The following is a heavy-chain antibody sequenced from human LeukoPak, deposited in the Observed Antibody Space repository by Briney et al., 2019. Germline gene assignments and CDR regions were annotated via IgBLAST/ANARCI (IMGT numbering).Heavy chain of an antibody. V-gene: IGHV1-18*01. Sequence: ASVKVSCKASGYSFTSYGISWVRQAPGQGLEWMGWISVYNGNTNYAQKLQGRVTMTTDTSTSTASMELRSLRSDDTAVYYCAIFPAYSIPQPNWYFDLWGRGTLVTVSS. CDR3: AIFPAYSIPQPNWYFDL. CDR2: ISVYNGNT. CDR1: GYSFTSYG. D-gene: IGHD2-15*01. J-gene: IGHJ2*01.